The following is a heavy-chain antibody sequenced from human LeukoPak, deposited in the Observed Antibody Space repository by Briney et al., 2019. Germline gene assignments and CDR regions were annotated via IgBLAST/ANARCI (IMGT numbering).Heavy chain of an antibody. V-gene: IGHV4-31*03. CDR3: ARAGLGIENYYYYMDV. CDR2: IYYTGFT. J-gene: IGHJ6*03. D-gene: IGHD1-14*01. Sequence: SETLSLTCTVSGASISSEGFYWSLGRQLPGKGLEWIGYIYYTGFTYCKPSLKSRVTMSVDTSQNQFSLRMSSMTAADTAVYYCARAGLGIENYYYYMDVWGKGTTVTVSS. CDR1: GASISSEGFY.